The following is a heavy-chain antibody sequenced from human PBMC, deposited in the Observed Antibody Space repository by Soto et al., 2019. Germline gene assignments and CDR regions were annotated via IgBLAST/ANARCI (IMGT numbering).Heavy chain of an antibody. CDR3: AKETYSGPLDY. CDR1: GFTFSSYG. J-gene: IGHJ4*02. CDR2: ISSDGSNK. D-gene: IGHD2-15*01. Sequence: QVQLVESGGGVVQPGRSLRLSCAASGFTFSSYGMHWVRQAPGKGLEWVAVISSDGSNKYYADSVKGRFTISRDNSKNTLYLQMNSLRAEDTAVDYCAKETYSGPLDYWGQGTLVTVSS. V-gene: IGHV3-30*18.